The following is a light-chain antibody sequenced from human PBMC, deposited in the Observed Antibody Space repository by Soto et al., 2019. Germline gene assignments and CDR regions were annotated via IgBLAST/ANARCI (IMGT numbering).Light chain of an antibody. J-gene: IGKJ5*01. CDR1: ESVGSD. Sequence: ELVLTQSPATLSVTPGNRATLSCRASESVGSDLAWYQQKPGQAPRLLIYGGSIRAADIPDRFSGSGSGTEFTLTINTLQSDDSAVYYCQQYNDWPTITFGQGTRLETK. CDR2: GGS. V-gene: IGKV3-15*01. CDR3: QQYNDWPTIT.